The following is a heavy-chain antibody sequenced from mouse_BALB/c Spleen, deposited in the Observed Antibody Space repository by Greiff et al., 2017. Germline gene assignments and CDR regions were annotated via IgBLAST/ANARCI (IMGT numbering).Heavy chain of an antibody. CDR1: GFTFSDYY. J-gene: IGHJ4*01. CDR2: ISDGGSYT. V-gene: IGHV5-4*02. CDR3: ARDKDCGYDYYAMDY. D-gene: IGHD1-2*01. Sequence: EVQLVESGGGLVKPGGSLKLSCAASGFTFSDYYMYWVRQTPEKRLEWVATISDGGSYTYYPDSVKGRFTISRDNAKNNLYLQKSSLKSEDTAMYYCARDKDCGYDYYAMDYWGQGTSVTVSS.